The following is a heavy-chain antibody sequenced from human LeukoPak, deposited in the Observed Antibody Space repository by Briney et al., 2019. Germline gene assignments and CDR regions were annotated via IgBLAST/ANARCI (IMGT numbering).Heavy chain of an antibody. CDR2: LRFDGSDK. V-gene: IGHV3-30*02. J-gene: IGHJ4*02. Sequence: PGGSLRLSCAASGFSFSDYGMHWVRQTPGKGLEWVAFLRFDGSDKFYADSVKGRFTISRDNSKNTLYLQMTSLRAEDTAVYYCAKGGPNYVSSYYFDYWGQGTLVPVSS. CDR3: AKGGPNYVSSYYFDY. CDR1: GFSFSDYG. D-gene: IGHD4/OR15-4a*01.